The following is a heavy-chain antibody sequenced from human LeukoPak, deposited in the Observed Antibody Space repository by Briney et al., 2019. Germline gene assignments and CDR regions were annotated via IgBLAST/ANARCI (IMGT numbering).Heavy chain of an antibody. CDR1: GFTFSSYG. Sequence: GGSLRLSCAASGFTFSSYGMHWVRQAPGKGLEWVAVISYDGSNKYYADSVKGRFTISRDNSKNTLYLQMNSLRAEDTAVYYCARGADETIYYYYYYGMDVWGQGTTVTVSS. CDR2: ISYDGSNK. D-gene: IGHD1-7*01. J-gene: IGHJ6*02. CDR3: ARGADETIYYYYYYGMDV. V-gene: IGHV3-30*03.